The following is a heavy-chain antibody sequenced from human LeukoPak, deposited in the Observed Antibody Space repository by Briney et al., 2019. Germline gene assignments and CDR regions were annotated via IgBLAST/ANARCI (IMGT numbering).Heavy chain of an antibody. J-gene: IGHJ3*02. V-gene: IGHV4-30-4*07. CDR3: ARDTRIVGATGAFDI. CDR2: IYYSGST. Sequence: PSETLSLTCAVSGGSISSGGYYWSWIRQPPGKGLEWIGYIYYSGSTYYNPSLKSRVTISVDTSKNQFSLKLSSVTAADTAVYYCARDTRIVGATGAFDIWGQGTMVTVSS. CDR1: GGSISSGGYY. D-gene: IGHD1-26*01.